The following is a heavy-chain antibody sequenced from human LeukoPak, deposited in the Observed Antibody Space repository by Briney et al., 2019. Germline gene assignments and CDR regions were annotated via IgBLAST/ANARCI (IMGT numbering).Heavy chain of an antibody. Sequence: PSETLSLSCTVSGGSISSYYWSWIRQPAGKGLEWIGRIYSSGSTNYNPSLKSRVTMSVDTSKNQFSLKLSSVTAADTAVYYCARDHRRYHDSSGSEYFQHWGQGTLVTVS. J-gene: IGHJ1*01. V-gene: IGHV4-4*07. CDR3: ARDHRRYHDSSGSEYFQH. CDR1: GGSISSYY. CDR2: IYSSGST. D-gene: IGHD3-22*01.